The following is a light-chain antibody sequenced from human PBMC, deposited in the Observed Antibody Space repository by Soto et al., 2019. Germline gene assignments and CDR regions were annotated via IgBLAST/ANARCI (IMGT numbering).Light chain of an antibody. V-gene: IGLV2-14*01. J-gene: IGLJ1*01. Sequence: QSVLTQPASVSGSPGQSMTISCTGTSSDVGGHNYVSWYQQHPGKAPKLMIYEVSNRPSGVSNRFSGSKSGNTASLTISGLQAEGEADYYCSSYTSGSTYVFGTGTKVTVL. CDR1: SSDVGGHNY. CDR3: SSYTSGSTYV. CDR2: EVS.